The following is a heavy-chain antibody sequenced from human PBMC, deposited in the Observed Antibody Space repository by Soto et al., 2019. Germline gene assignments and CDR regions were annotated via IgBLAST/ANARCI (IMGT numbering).Heavy chain of an antibody. CDR2: TSYNGLS. J-gene: IGHJ4*02. CDR3: AREGFSGYEALDY. D-gene: IGHD5-12*01. V-gene: IGHV4-59*07. CDR1: GGLIRSCY. Sequence: SDTLSLTCTSSGGLIRSCYMSWIRQAPRKGLEWIAYTSYNGLSGYNPSLKSRAFISGDTSQNRLSLRLNYVTAADTAVYYCAREGFSGYEALDYWGQGILVTVS.